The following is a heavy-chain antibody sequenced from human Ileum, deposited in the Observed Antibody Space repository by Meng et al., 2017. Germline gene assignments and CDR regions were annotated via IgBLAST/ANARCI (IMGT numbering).Heavy chain of an antibody. J-gene: IGHJ4*02. Sequence: GQLVECGRPGLQPGGPLRLSCAASGLPFRDHYMTWIRQAPGKGLEWVSYISHTGDTIYYSDSVRGRFTVSRDNANNLLFLQMNSLRAEDTALYYCGRGHFGLDYWGPGTLVTVSS. CDR2: ISHTGDTI. V-gene: IGHV3-11*01. CDR1: GLPFRDHY. CDR3: GRGHFGLDY. D-gene: IGHD3-10*01.